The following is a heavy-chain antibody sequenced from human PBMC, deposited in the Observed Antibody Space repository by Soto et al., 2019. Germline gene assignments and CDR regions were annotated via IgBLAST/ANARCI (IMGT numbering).Heavy chain of an antibody. CDR2: IYWDDDK. J-gene: IGHJ5*02. CDR1: GFSLSTSGVG. CDR3: AHVNRENWFDP. Sequence: QITLKESGPTLVKPTQTLTLTCTFSGFSLSTSGVGVGWFRQPPGKALEWLALIYWDDDKRYSPSLKSRLTITKDTSKNQVVLIMTNMDPVDTATYYSAHVNRENWFDPWGQGTLVTVSS. V-gene: IGHV2-5*02.